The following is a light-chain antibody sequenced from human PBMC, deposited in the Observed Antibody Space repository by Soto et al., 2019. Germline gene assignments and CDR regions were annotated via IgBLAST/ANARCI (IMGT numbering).Light chain of an antibody. V-gene: IGKV4-1*01. CDR3: QQYYSTPPFT. CDR2: WAS. J-gene: IGKJ3*01. CDR1: QSVLYSSNNKNY. Sequence: DIVMTQSPDSLAVSLGERATINCKSSQSVLYSSNNKNYLDWYQQKPGQPPKLLIYWASTRESGVPDRFSGSGSGTDFTLTISSLQAEDVAVYYCQQYYSTPPFTFGPGTKVDIK.